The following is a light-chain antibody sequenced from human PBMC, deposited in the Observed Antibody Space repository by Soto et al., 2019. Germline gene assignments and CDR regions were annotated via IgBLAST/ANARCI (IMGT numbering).Light chain of an antibody. CDR2: KAS. V-gene: IGKV1-5*03. J-gene: IGKJ2*01. CDR3: QQYNSYSPYT. CDR1: QSISSW. Sequence: DIQMTQSPSTLSASVGDRVTITCRASQSISSWLAWYQQKPGKAPKLLIYKASSLESGVPSRFSGSGSGTEFTLNISHLQPDDFATYYCQQYNSYSPYTFGQGTKLEIK.